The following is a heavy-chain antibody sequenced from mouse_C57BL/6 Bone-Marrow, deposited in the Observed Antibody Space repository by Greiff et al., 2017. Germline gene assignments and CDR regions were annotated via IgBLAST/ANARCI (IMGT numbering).Heavy chain of an antibody. V-gene: IGHV1-39*01. D-gene: IGHD1-1*01. CDR1: GYSFTDYN. Sequence: VQLKESGPELVKPGASVKISCKASGYSFTDYNMNWVKQSNGKSLEWIGVINPNYGTTSYNQKFKGKATLAVDQSSSTAYRQLNSLTSEDSAVYYCAIDTTVVAEGFAYWGQGTLVTVSA. J-gene: IGHJ3*01. CDR3: AIDTTVVAEGFAY. CDR2: INPNYGTT.